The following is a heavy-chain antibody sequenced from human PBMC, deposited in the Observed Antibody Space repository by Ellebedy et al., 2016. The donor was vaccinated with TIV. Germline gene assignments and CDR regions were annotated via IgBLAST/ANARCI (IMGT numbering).Heavy chain of an antibody. D-gene: IGHD2-8*01. CDR2: IYHSGST. J-gene: IGHJ4*02. Sequence: MPSETLSLTCTVSGGSISSTSYYWGWTRQPPGKGLEWIGSIYHSGSTYYNPSLKSRVTISVDTSKNQFSLKLSSVTAADTAVYYCATVLMVYARFDFWGQGTLVTFSS. CDR3: ATVLMVYARFDF. CDR1: GGSISSTSYY. V-gene: IGHV4-39*01.